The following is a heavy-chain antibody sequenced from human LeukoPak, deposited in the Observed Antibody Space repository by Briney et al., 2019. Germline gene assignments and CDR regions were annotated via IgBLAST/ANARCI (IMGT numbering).Heavy chain of an antibody. D-gene: IGHD3-3*01. V-gene: IGHV4-30-4*08. CDR3: ARALEWSETTDY. CDR1: GGSISSGDYY. CDR2: IYYSGST. Sequence: SETLSLTCTVSGGSISSGDYYWGWIRQPPGKGLEWIGYIYYSGSTYYNPSLKSRFTISVDTSKNQFSLKLSSVTAADTAVYYCARALEWSETTDYWGQGTLVTVSS. J-gene: IGHJ4*02.